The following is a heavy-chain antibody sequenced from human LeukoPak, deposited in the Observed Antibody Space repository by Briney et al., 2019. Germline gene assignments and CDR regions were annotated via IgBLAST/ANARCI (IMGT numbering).Heavy chain of an antibody. J-gene: IGHJ4*02. CDR1: GYTFTSYY. D-gene: IGHD5-18*01. CDR3: ARGFRGYRVYYFDY. CDR2: INPSGGST. Sequence: ASVKVSCKASGYTFTSYYMHWVRQAPGQGLEWMGIINPSGGSTSYAQKFQGRVTITADKSTSTAYMELSSLRSEDTAVYYCARGFRGYRVYYFDYWGQGTLVTVSS. V-gene: IGHV1-46*01.